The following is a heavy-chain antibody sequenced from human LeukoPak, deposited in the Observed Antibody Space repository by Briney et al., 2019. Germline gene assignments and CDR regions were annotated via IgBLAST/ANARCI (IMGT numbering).Heavy chain of an antibody. CDR2: INPSGGST. CDR1: GYTFTSYY. CDR3: AREPRGLPSIVGATPGAFDI. D-gene: IGHD1-26*01. Sequence: ASVKVSCKASGYTFTSYYMHWVRQAPGQGLEWMGIINPSGGSTSYAQKFQGRVTMTRDTSTSTVYMELSSLRSEDTAVHYCAREPRGLPSIVGATPGAFDIWGQGTMVTVSS. J-gene: IGHJ3*02. V-gene: IGHV1-46*01.